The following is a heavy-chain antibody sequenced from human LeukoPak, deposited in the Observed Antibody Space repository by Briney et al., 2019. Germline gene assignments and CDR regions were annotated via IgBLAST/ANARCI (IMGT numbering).Heavy chain of an antibody. D-gene: IGHD3-22*01. V-gene: IGHV4-30-4*01. CDR2: IYYSGST. CDR3: ARHLDSSGYLAPYYFDY. Sequence: SETLSLTCTVSGGSISSGDYYWSWIRQPPGKGLEWIGYIYYSGSTYYNPSLKSRVTISVDTSKNQFSLKLSSVTAADTAVYYCARHLDSSGYLAPYYFDYWGQGTLVTVSS. J-gene: IGHJ4*02. CDR1: GGSISSGDYY.